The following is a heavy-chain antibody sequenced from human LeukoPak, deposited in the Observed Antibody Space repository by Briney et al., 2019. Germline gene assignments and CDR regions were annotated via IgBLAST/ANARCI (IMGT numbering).Heavy chain of an antibody. CDR2: IYYSGTT. CDR3: AGPWGATFDI. J-gene: IGHJ3*02. D-gene: IGHD3-16*01. CDR1: GGSISSGGYY. V-gene: IGHV4-31*03. Sequence: PSETLSLTCTVSGGSISSGGYYWSWIRQHPGKGLEWIGYIYYSGTTYYNPSLKSRVTISVDTSKNQFSLKLSSVTAADTAVYYCAGPWGATFDIWGQGTMVTVSS.